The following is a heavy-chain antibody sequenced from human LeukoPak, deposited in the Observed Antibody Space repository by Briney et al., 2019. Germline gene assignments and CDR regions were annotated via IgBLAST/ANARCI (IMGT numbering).Heavy chain of an antibody. V-gene: IGHV4-59*01. D-gene: IGHD2-2*01. J-gene: IGHJ5*02. CDR1: SGSITNYY. CDR2: IYYRGYT. Sequence: PSETLSLTCAVSSGSITNYYWSWIRQPPGKGLEWIGYIYYRGYTNYSPSLKSRVTISVDTSKSQLSLKLSSVTAADTAVYYCAASISRWHWFDPWGQGTLVTVSS. CDR3: AASISRWHWFDP.